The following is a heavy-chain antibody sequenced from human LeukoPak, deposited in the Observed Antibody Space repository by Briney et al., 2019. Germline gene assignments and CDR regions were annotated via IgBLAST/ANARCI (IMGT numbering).Heavy chain of an antibody. J-gene: IGHJ4*02. Sequence: NPSETLSLTCTVSGGSISSYYWGWIRQPPGKGLELIGSIYYSGSSYYNPSLKSRVTISVDTSKNQFSLKLSSVTAADTAVYYCARKLPQLGNYFDYWGQGTLVTVSS. CDR3: ARKLPQLGNYFDY. CDR2: IYYSGSS. V-gene: IGHV4-39*01. D-gene: IGHD6-13*01. CDR1: GGSISSYY.